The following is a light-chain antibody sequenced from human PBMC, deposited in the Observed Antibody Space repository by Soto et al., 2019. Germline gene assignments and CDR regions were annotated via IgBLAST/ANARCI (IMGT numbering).Light chain of an antibody. CDR2: DAS. CDR1: QSVSSY. Sequence: EIVMTQSPATLSVSPGERATLSCRASQSVSSYLAWYQQKPGQAPRLLIYDASTRATGIPVRFSGSGSGTESTLTISSLQSEDFGVYYCQQYNNWPRTFGQGTKVDI. J-gene: IGKJ1*01. V-gene: IGKV3-15*01. CDR3: QQYNNWPRT.